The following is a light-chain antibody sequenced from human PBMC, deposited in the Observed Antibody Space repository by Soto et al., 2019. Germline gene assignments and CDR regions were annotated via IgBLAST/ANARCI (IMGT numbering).Light chain of an antibody. V-gene: IGKV1-27*01. CDR3: QKYNSAPPT. CDR1: QGISNY. Sequence: DIQMTQSPSSLPASVGDRVTITCRARQGISNYLAWYPHKPWKVPKLLIYAAFTLQSGFPSRFIGSGSGTDFTLTISSLQTEDVATYYCQKYNSAPPTFGQGTKVEIK. J-gene: IGKJ1*01. CDR2: AAF.